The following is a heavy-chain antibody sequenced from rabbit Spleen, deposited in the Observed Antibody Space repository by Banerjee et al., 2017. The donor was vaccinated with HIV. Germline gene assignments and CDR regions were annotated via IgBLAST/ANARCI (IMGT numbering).Heavy chain of an antibody. D-gene: IGHD7-1*01. CDR3: ARFYAGYGDFGYAAM. J-gene: IGHJ3*01. CDR1: GLDFSSSYW. V-gene: IGHV1S40*01. Sequence: QSLEESGGDLVQPGASLTLTCTASGLDFSSSYWICWVRQAPGKGLEWIACVDVSGSGIIHYANWAKGRFTISKTSSTKVTLQMTSLTATDTATYFCARFYAGYGDFGYAAMWGQGTLVTVS. CDR2: VDVSGSGII.